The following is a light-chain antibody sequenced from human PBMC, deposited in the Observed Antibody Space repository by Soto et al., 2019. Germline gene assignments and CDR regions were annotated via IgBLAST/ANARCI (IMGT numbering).Light chain of an antibody. CDR3: SSFVAGNNYWV. J-gene: IGLJ3*02. CDR1: SSDVGGYDD. CDR2: EVT. Sequence: QSALTQPPSASGSPGRSVTISCTGTSSDVGGYDDVSWFQQHPGKAPKLIIYEVTKRPSGVPDRFSASKSGNTASLTVSGLQAEDEADYYCSSFVAGNNYWVFGGGTKVTVL. V-gene: IGLV2-8*01.